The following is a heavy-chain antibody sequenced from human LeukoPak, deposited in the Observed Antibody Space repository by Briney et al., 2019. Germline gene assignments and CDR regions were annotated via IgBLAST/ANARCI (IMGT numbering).Heavy chain of an antibody. CDR3: ATETLIRGVVIFGSY. D-gene: IGHD3-3*01. Sequence: ASVKVSCKVSGYTLTELSMHWVRQAPGKGLEWVGGFDPEDGETIYAQKFQGRVTMTEDTSTDTAYMELSSLRSEDTALYYCATETLIRGVVIFGSYWGQGTLVTVSS. CDR1: GYTLTELS. CDR2: FDPEDGET. J-gene: IGHJ4*02. V-gene: IGHV1-24*01.